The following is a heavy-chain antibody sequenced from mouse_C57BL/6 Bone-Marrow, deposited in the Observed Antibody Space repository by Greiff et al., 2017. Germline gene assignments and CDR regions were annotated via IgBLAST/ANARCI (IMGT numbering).Heavy chain of an antibody. D-gene: IGHD2-1*01. V-gene: IGHV1-15*01. CDR2: IDPETGGT. CDR1: GYTFTDYE. J-gene: IGHJ3*01. CDR3: TRRGACGNFSWFAY. Sequence: QVQLKQSGAELVRPGASVTLSCKASGYTFTDYEMHWVKQTPVHGLEWIGAIDPETGGTAYNQKFKGKAILTADKSSSTAYMELRSLTSEDSAVYYCTRRGACGNFSWFAYWGQGTLVTVSA.